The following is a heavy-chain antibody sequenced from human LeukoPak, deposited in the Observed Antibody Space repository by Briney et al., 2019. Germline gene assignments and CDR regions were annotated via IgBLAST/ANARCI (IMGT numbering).Heavy chain of an antibody. CDR1: GYTFTSYG. D-gene: IGHD1-26*01. J-gene: IGHJ4*02. CDR3: ARDIARSPLTPSHYSGRPPLDY. Sequence: ASVKVSCKASGYTFTSYGISWVRQAPGQGLEWMGWISAYNGNTNYAQKLQGRVTMTIDTSTSTAYMELRSLRSDDKAVYYCARDIARSPLTPSHYSGRPPLDYWGQGTLVTVSS. V-gene: IGHV1-18*01. CDR2: ISAYNGNT.